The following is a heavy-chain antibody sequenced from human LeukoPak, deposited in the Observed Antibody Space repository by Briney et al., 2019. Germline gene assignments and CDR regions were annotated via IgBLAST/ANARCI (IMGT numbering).Heavy chain of an antibody. CDR3: ARLIAAQTFDY. CDR1: GYSFRDYW. V-gene: IGHV5-51*01. J-gene: IGHJ4*02. Sequence: GESLKISCKGFGYSFRDYWIGWVRQMPGKDLEWMGIIFPGESHINYSPTFEGRVTISADESINTAYLQWSSLTASDTAMYYCARLIAAQTFDYWGQGTLVTVSS. CDR2: IFPGESHI. D-gene: IGHD6-6*01.